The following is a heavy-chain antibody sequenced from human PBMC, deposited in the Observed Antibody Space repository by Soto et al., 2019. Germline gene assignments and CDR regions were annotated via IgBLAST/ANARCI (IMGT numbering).Heavy chain of an antibody. J-gene: IGHJ4*02. CDR3: ARRGPGTYFDY. CDR1: GFTFSSYA. V-gene: IGHV3-23*01. CDR2: ISGRGDST. Sequence: EVQLLDSGGGLVQPGGSLRLSCAASGFTFSSYAMNWVRQAPGKGLEWVSVISGRGDSTYYAESVKGRFTISRDNSNNTLHLQMNSLRTKDTAVYYCARRGPGTYFDYWGQGTLVTGSS. D-gene: IGHD6-13*01.